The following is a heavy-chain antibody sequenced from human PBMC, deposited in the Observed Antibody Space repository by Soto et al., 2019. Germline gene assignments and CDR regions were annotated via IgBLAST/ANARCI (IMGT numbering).Heavy chain of an antibody. D-gene: IGHD1-7*01. CDR2: IIPILGIA. J-gene: IGHJ4*02. V-gene: IGHV1-69*02. CDR3: ARDENWNYGEFDY. CDR1: VGTFSSYT. Sequence: QVQLVQSGAEVKKPGSSVKVSCKASVGTFSSYTISWVRQAPGHGLEWMGRIIPILGIANYAQKFQRRVTITADKCTSTAYMELSSLRSEDTAVYYCARDENWNYGEFDYWGQGTLVTVSS.